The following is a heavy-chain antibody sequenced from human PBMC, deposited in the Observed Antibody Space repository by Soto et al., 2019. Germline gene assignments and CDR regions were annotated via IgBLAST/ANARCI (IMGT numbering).Heavy chain of an antibody. CDR1: GFTFSDYY. Sequence: QVQLVESGGGLVKPGGSLRLSCAVSGFTFSDYYMGWVRQAPGKGLEWISYITRSSSYTNYADSVKGRFTISRDNAKNSRYLQMDSLRAEDTAVYYCARVTSNTNLDYWGQGTLVTVSS. CDR2: ITRSSSYT. J-gene: IGHJ4*02. D-gene: IGHD3-3*01. V-gene: IGHV3-11*06. CDR3: ARVTSNTNLDY.